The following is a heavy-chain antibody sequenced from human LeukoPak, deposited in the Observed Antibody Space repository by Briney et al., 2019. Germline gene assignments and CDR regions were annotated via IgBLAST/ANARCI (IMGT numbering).Heavy chain of an antibody. V-gene: IGHV4-39*01. Sequence: SETLSLTCTVSGGSISSSSYYWGWIRQPPGKGLEWIGSIYYSGSTYYNPSLKSRVTISVDTSKNQFSLKLSSVTAADTAVYYCARLSLQIRFLEWSSHGDAFDIWGQGTMVTVSS. J-gene: IGHJ3*02. CDR1: GGSISSSSYY. CDR3: ARLSLQIRFLEWSSHGDAFDI. D-gene: IGHD3-3*01. CDR2: IYYSGST.